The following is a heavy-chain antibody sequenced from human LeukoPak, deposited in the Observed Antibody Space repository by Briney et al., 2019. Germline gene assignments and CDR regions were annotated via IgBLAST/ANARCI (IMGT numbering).Heavy chain of an antibody. CDR2: INPSGGST. Sequence: VASVKVSCKASGYTFTSYYMHWVRQAPGQGLEWMGIINPSGGSTSYAQKFQGRVTMTRDTSTSTVYMELGSLRSEDTAVYYCARDLVIIPAATGPWFDPWGQGTLVTVSS. J-gene: IGHJ5*02. CDR3: ARDLVIIPAATGPWFDP. D-gene: IGHD2-2*01. V-gene: IGHV1-46*01. CDR1: GYTFTSYY.